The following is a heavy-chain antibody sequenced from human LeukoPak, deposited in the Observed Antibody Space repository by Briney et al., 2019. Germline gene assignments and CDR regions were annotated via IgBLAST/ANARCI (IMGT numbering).Heavy chain of an antibody. D-gene: IGHD2-2*01. CDR3: ARRYCSSTSCLIDY. CDR2: ISSSGTTI. CDR1: GFTFSSYE. Sequence: GGSLRLSCAASGFTFSSYEMNWVRQAPGKGLEWVSYISSSGTTIYYADSVKGRFTISRDNAKNSLYLQMNSLRAEDTAVYYWARRYCSSTSCLIDYWGQGTLVTVSS. J-gene: IGHJ4*02. V-gene: IGHV3-48*03.